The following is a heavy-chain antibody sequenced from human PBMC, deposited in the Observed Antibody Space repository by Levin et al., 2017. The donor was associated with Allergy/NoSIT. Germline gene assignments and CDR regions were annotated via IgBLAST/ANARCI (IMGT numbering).Heavy chain of an antibody. V-gene: IGHV1-69*01. D-gene: IGHD5-18*01. CDR3: ETRSAYSDGHYYFDY. Sequence: GGSLRLSCKASGGTFRHYALSWVRQAPGQGFEWIGGIVPVFGSTNYAHSFHGRVTITADDSTSTANMELSSLRSDDTAVYYCETRSAYSDGHYYFDYWGQGTLVTVSS. CDR2: IVPVFGST. J-gene: IGHJ4*02. CDR1: GGTFRHYA.